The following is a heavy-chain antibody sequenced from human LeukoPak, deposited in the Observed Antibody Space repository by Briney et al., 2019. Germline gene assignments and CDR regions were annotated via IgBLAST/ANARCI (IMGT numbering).Heavy chain of an antibody. CDR1: GYTLTELS. J-gene: IGHJ6*03. D-gene: IGHD2-2*01. Sequence: ASVKVSCKVSGYTLTELSMHWVRQAPGKGLEWMGGFDPEDGETIYAQKFQGRVTITTDESTSTAYMELSSLRSEDTAVYYCARGLVPAAIRYGPYYYMDVWGKGTTVTVSS. CDR2: FDPEDGET. CDR3: ARGLVPAAIRYGPYYYMDV. V-gene: IGHV1-24*01.